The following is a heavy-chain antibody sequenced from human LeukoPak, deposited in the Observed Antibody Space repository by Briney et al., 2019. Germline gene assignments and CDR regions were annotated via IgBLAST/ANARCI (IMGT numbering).Heavy chain of an antibody. CDR1: GDSVSGNSAT. J-gene: IGHJ4*02. V-gene: IGHV6-1*01. CDR2: TYYRSKWYN. CDR3: SRGEDSSGYWAFDY. D-gene: IGHD3-22*01. Sequence: SQTLSLTCAIFGDSVSGNSATWNWIRQSPSRGLEWLGRTYYRSKWYNDYAVSVKSRITFNPDTSENQFSLQLNSVTPEDTAVYHCSRGEDSSGYWAFDYWGQGTLVTVSS.